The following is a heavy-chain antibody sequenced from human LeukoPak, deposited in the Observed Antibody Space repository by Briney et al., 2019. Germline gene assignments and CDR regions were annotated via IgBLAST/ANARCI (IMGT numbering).Heavy chain of an antibody. Sequence: GGSLRLSCAASGFTFSSYSMNWVRQVPGKGLEWVLAINGAGVNTFYADSVKGRFTISRDNSKNTLYLQMNSLRAEDTAVYYCAKHLSGSRAFDMWGQGTMVTVSS. CDR1: GFTFSSYS. J-gene: IGHJ3*02. V-gene: IGHV3-23*01. CDR2: INGAGVNT. D-gene: IGHD3-10*01. CDR3: AKHLSGSRAFDM.